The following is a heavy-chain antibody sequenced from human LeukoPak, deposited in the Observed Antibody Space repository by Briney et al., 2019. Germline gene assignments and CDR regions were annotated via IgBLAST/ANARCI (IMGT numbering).Heavy chain of an antibody. CDR3: ARGGLLQKYNCFDP. Sequence: PGGSLRLSCAASGFTFSSYAMHWVRQAPGKGLEWVAVISYDGSNKYYADSVKGRFTISRDNSKNTLYLQMNSLRAEDTAVYYCARGGLLQKYNCFDPWGQGTLVTVSS. V-gene: IGHV3-30-3*01. D-gene: IGHD3-10*01. CDR1: GFTFSSYA. CDR2: ISYDGSNK. J-gene: IGHJ5*02.